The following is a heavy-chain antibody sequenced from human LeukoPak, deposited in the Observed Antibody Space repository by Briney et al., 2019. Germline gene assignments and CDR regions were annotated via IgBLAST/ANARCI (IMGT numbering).Heavy chain of an antibody. CDR2: IRSKANSYAT. D-gene: IGHD2-2*03. CDR1: GFTFSGSA. Sequence: GGSLRLSCAASGFTFSGSAMHWVRQASGKGLEWVGRIRSKANSYATAYAASVKGRFTISRDISKSTLYLYMNSLRADDTAVYYCAKDGSFSWGGSFSWGQGTPVTVSS. V-gene: IGHV3-73*01. J-gene: IGHJ4*02. CDR3: AKDGSFSWGGSFS.